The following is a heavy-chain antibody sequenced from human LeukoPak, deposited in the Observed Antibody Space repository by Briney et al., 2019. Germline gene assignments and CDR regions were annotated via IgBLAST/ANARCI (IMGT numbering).Heavy chain of an antibody. V-gene: IGHV3-30*03. CDR3: ARDWSSRFLAPEGYLDY. J-gene: IGHJ4*02. CDR1: GFTFSSYS. Sequence: GGSLRLSCAASGFTFSSYSMNWVRQAPGKGLEWMAVILYNGINEYYADSVKGRFTISRDNSKNTLYLQMNSLREDDTAVYYCARDWSSRFLAPEGYLDYWGQGTLVTVSS. D-gene: IGHD3-3*01. CDR2: ILYNGINE.